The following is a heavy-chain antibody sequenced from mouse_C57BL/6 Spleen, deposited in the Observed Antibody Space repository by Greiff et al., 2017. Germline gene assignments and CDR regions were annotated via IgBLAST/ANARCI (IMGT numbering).Heavy chain of an antibody. J-gene: IGHJ4*01. V-gene: IGHV5-6*01. CDR2: ISSGGSYT. D-gene: IGHD1-1*01. CDR1: GFTFSSYG. CDR3: ARHRGYGSSFYDMDY. Sequence: EVQLVESGGDLVKPGGSLKLSCAASGFTFSSYGMSWVRQTPDKRLEWVATISSGGSYTYYPDSVKGRFTISRDNAKNTLYLQMSSLKSEDTAMYYCARHRGYGSSFYDMDYWGQGTSVTVSS.